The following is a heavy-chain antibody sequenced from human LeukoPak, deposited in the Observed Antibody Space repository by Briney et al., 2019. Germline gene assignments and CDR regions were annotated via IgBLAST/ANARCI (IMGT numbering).Heavy chain of an antibody. V-gene: IGHV1-69*04. CDR2: IIPIFGIA. CDR1: GGTFSSYA. Sequence: SVKVSCTASGGTFSSYAISWVRQAPGQGLEWMGRIIPIFGIANYAQKFQGRVTITADKSTSTAYMELSSLRSEDTAVYYCALTYYDSSGHLDYWGQGTLVTVSS. CDR3: ALTYYDSSGHLDY. J-gene: IGHJ4*02. D-gene: IGHD3-22*01.